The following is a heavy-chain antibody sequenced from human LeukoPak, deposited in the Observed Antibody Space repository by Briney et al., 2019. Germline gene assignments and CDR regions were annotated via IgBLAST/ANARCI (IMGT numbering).Heavy chain of an antibody. D-gene: IGHD2-15*01. CDR2: ISYDGSNK. Sequence: GGSLRLSCAASGFTFSSYGMHWVRQAPGKGLEWVAVISYDGSNKYYADSVKGRFTISRDNSKNTLYLQMNSLRAEDTAVYYCAKGPLVVVAAEPTTIDYWGQGTLVTVSS. CDR3: AKGPLVVVAAEPTTIDY. J-gene: IGHJ4*02. CDR1: GFTFSSYG. V-gene: IGHV3-30*18.